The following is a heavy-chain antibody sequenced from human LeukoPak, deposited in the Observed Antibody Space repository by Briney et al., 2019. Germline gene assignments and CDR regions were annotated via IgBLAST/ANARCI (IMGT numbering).Heavy chain of an antibody. CDR2: LYYSGST. Sequence: ASETLSLTCTVSGGSISSYYWSWIRQPPGKGLEWIGYLYYSGSTNYNPSLGSRVAMSIDTSKNQFSLQLSSVTAADTAVYYCAQGSTMGDYWGQGTLVTVSS. J-gene: IGHJ4*02. D-gene: IGHD5/OR15-5a*01. CDR3: AQGSTMGDY. CDR1: GGSISSYY. V-gene: IGHV4-59*08.